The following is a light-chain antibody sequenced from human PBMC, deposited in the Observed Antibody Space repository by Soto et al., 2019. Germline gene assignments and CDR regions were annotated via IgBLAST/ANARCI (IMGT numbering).Light chain of an antibody. V-gene: IGKV3-20*01. J-gene: IGKJ1*01. CDR2: VTS. Sequence: EIVLTQSPATLSSFPGERVTLSCRASQTLSNRLAWYQHKPGQAPRLLIYVTSNRATGIPARFSGSGSGTDFTLTISRLEPEDFAVYYCQQYGSSAETFGQGTKVDIK. CDR3: QQYGSSAET. CDR1: QTLSNR.